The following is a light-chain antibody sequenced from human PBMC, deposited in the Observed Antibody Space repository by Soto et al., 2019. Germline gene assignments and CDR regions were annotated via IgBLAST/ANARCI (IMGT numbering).Light chain of an antibody. J-gene: IGKJ5*01. CDR2: GAS. CDR1: QIISSTY. Sequence: DIVLTQSPGTLSLSPGERATLSCRASQIISSTYLGWYQQKPGQAPRLLIYGASSRATGIPDRFSGSGSGTDFTLTISSLEPEDSAVYYCQQRHMWPITFGQGTRLEIK. CDR3: QQRHMWPIT. V-gene: IGKV3D-20*02.